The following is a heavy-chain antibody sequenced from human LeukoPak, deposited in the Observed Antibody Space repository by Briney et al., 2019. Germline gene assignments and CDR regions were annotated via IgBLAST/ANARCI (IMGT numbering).Heavy chain of an antibody. CDR3: TRDMRPGGADV. CDR2: ILWNGGET. CDR1: GFTFTDYA. Sequence: PGGSLRLSFSISGFTFTDYAVHWVRQVPGKGLEWVSGILWNGGETGYADSVKARFTISRDKVKNFLYLQMNSLRVEDTALYFCTRDMRPGGADVWGQGTTVTVSS. V-gene: IGHV3-9*01. D-gene: IGHD4-17*01. J-gene: IGHJ6*02.